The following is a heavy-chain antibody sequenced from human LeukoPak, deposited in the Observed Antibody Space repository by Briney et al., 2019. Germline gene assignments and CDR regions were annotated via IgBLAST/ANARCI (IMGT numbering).Heavy chain of an antibody. J-gene: IGHJ4*02. CDR3: ARDIYYGSGSHHLDY. CDR1: GFTVSSNY. CDR2: IYSGGST. D-gene: IGHD3-10*01. Sequence: GGSLRLSCAASGFTVSSNYMSWVRQAPEKGLEWVSVIYSGGSTYYADSVKGRFTISRDNSKNTLYLQMNSLRAEDTAVYYCARDIYYGSGSHHLDYWGQGTLVTVSS. V-gene: IGHV3-66*01.